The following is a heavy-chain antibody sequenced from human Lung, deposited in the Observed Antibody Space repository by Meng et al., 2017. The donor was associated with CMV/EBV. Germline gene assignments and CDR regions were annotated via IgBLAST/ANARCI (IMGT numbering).Heavy chain of an antibody. J-gene: IGHJ4*02. D-gene: IGHD1-14*01. CDR1: GASISSGTRY. CDR3: AKFPDRRDTGF. Sequence: LXCSVSGASISSGTRYWGWIRQPPGKGPEWIGSIYSGGQTFYSPSLRSRVTLAVDRTKNQFSLKMTSVTAADTAVYFCAKFPDRRDTGFWGRGALVTVSS. CDR2: IYSGGQT. V-gene: IGHV4-39*01.